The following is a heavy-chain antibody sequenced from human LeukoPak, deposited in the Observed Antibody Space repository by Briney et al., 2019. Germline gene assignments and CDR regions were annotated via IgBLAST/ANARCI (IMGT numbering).Heavy chain of an antibody. V-gene: IGHV3-15*05. CDR3: AVGLGKTDTDY. Sequence: GGSLRLPCAALGLTFSKAWMNWVRKPPGKGLDWVARIKTKSQGGTTDYAAPVKGRFAISRDDSENRVYLQMNSLKSEDTAVYYCAVGLGKTDTDYWGQGTLVTVSS. CDR2: IKTKSQGGTT. CDR1: GLTFSKAW. J-gene: IGHJ4*02. D-gene: IGHD1-14*01.